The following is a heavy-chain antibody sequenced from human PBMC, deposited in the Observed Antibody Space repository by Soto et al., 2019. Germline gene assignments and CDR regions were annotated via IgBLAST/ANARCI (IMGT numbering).Heavy chain of an antibody. Sequence: SSVKVSCKASGYTFTRHHMHSVRLAPGQGLEWMGIINPSGGSTSYAQKFQDRVTFTGDTSLNTAYMELSSLRSDDTAMFYCARGRYDASGHFDYWGQGSLLTASS. CDR3: ARGRYDASGHFDY. J-gene: IGHJ4*02. V-gene: IGHV1-46*01. D-gene: IGHD3-22*01. CDR2: INPSGGST. CDR1: GYTFTRHH.